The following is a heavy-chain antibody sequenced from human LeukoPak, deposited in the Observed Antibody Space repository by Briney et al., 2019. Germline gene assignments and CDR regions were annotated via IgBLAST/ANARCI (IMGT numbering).Heavy chain of an antibody. CDR1: GYTFTSYG. V-gene: IGHV1-18*01. CDR2: ISAYNGNT. CDR3: ARISSGWYGATWYGMDV. J-gene: IGHJ6*02. Sequence: ASVKVSCKASGYTFTSYGISWVGQAPGQGLEWMGWISAYNGNTNYAQKLQGRVTMTTDTSTSTAYMELRSLRSDDTAVYYCARISSGWYGATWYGMDVWGQGTTVTVSS. D-gene: IGHD6-19*01.